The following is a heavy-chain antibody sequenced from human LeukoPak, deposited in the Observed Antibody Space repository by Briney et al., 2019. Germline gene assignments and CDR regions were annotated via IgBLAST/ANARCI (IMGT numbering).Heavy chain of an antibody. J-gene: IGHJ4*02. CDR3: AKDMRFDWTPYYFDY. CDR2: IYSDGRT. D-gene: IGHD3-9*01. CDR1: GFTVSSNY. V-gene: IGHV3-53*01. Sequence: GGSLRLSCAASGFTVSSNYMSWVRQAPGKGLEWVSVIYSDGRTYYADSVKGRFTISRDNSKNTLYLQMNSLRAEDTAVYYCAKDMRFDWTPYYFDYWGQGTLVTVSS.